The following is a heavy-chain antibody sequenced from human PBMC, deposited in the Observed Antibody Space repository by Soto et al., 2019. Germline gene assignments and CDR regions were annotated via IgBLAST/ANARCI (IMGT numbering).Heavy chain of an antibody. Sequence: QVQLQESGPGLVKPSETLSLTCTVSGGSISSYYWSWIRQPAGKGLEWIGRIYTSGSTNYNPSLKSRVTMSVDTSKNQFSPKLSSVTAADTAVYYCARDYYDSSGYYYVWGGSGWYFDLWGRGTLVTVSS. V-gene: IGHV4-4*07. CDR1: GGSISSYY. D-gene: IGHD3-22*01. J-gene: IGHJ2*01. CDR2: IYTSGST. CDR3: ARDYYDSSGYYYVWGGSGWYFDL.